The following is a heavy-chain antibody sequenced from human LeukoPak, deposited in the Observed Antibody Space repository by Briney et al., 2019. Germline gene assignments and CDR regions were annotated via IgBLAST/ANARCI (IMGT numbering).Heavy chain of an antibody. CDR1: GFTFSSYA. V-gene: IGHV3-23*01. J-gene: IGHJ4*02. D-gene: IGHD3-22*01. CDR3: SRGGLITTDY. CDR2: IIPSGTT. Sequence: GGSLRLSCAASGFTFSSYAMSWVRQAPGKGLEWVSTIIPSGTTYYADSEKGRFTISRDNSENTLYLQMHSLRAEDTAIYYCSRGGLITTDYWGQGTLVTVSS.